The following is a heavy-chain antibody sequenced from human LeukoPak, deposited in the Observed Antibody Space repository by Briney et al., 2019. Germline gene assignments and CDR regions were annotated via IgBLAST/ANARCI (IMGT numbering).Heavy chain of an antibody. J-gene: IGHJ4*02. CDR1: GGSISSSSYY. D-gene: IGHD3-10*01. CDR3: GGLGFGELFSYRDY. CDR2: IYYSGST. V-gene: IGHV4-39*01. Sequence: SETLSLTCTVSGGSISSSSYYWGWIRQPPGKGLEWIGSIYYSGSTYYNPSLKSRVTISVDTSKNQFSLKLSSVTAADTAVYYCGGLGFGELFSYRDYWGQGTLVTVSS.